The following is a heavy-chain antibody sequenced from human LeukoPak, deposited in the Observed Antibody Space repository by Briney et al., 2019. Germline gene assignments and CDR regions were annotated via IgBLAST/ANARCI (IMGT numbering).Heavy chain of an antibody. V-gene: IGHV1-69*05. D-gene: IGHD7-27*01. CDR2: FIPAFNTA. CDR1: GDTFDTYT. Sequence: SGKVSCKASGDTFDTYTISWVRQVPGQGLEWMGGFIPAFNTAHYARRFQGRVTITMDASTTTDFMEMSSLRFEDTAVYYCVRDKGLTGDTCAFDIWGQGTMVTVSS. CDR3: VRDKGLTGDTCAFDI. J-gene: IGHJ3*02.